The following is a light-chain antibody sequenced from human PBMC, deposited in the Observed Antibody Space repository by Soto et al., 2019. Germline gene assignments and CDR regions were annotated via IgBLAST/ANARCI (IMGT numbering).Light chain of an antibody. CDR2: AAS. CDR3: QQSYSTPQLT. CDR1: QSISSY. Sequence: DIQMTQSPSSLSASVGDRVTITCRASQSISSYLNWYQHKPGKAPKLLIYAASSLQSGVPSRFSGSGSGKDFTLTISSLQPEDFATYYCQQSYSTPQLTFGGGTKVEIK. J-gene: IGKJ4*01. V-gene: IGKV1-39*01.